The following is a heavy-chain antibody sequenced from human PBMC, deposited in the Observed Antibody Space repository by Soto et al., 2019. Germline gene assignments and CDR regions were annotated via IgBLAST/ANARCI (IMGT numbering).Heavy chain of an antibody. J-gene: IGHJ3*02. CDR2: IYYSGST. CDR3: ARVTIFGVVVKAPDAFDI. Sequence: ASETLSLTRPVSGGHISSYCWSWIRQPPGKGLEWIGYIYYSGSTNYNPPLKSRVTISVDTSKNQFSLKLSSVTAADTAVYYCARVTIFGVVVKAPDAFDIWGQGTMVTVSS. CDR1: GGHISSYC. D-gene: IGHD3-3*01. V-gene: IGHV4-59*01.